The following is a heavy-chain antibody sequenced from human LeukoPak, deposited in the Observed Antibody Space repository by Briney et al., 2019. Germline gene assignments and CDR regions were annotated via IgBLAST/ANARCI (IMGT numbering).Heavy chain of an antibody. J-gene: IGHJ5*02. CDR2: INHSGIT. V-gene: IGHV4-34*01. D-gene: IGHD2-2*02. CDR1: GGSFSGYY. Sequence: SETLSLTCAVYGGSFSGYYWSWIRQPPGKGLEWIGEINHSGITNYNPSLKSRVTISVDTSKNQFSLKLSSVTAADTAVYYCARGRVGYCSSTSCYKSWFDPWGQGTLVTVSS. CDR3: ARGRVGYCSSTSCYKSWFDP.